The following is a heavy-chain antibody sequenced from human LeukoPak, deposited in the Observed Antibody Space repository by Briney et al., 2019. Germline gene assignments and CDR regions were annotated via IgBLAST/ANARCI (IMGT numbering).Heavy chain of an antibody. V-gene: IGHV4-39*02. CDR1: GGSISSSSYY. CDR3: ARDRSSRWLDT. D-gene: IGHD6-13*01. J-gene: IGHJ5*02. CDR2: IYYSGST. Sequence: PSETLSLTCTVSGGSISSSSYYWGWIRQPPGKGLEWIGSIYYSGSTYYNPSLKSRVTISVDTSKNQFSLRLSSVTAADTAVYYCARDRSSRWLDTWGQGTLVTVSS.